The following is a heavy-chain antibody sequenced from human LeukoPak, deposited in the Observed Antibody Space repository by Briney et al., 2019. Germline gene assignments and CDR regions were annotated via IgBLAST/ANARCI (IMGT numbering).Heavy chain of an antibody. J-gene: IGHJ4*02. V-gene: IGHV3-23*01. CDR1: GFTFSSYA. CDR2: ITGSTGST. Sequence: GGSLRLSCAASGFTFSSYAMTWVRQPPGKGLEGVSSITGSTGSTYYADSVKGRFTISRDNSKNTLYLQMNSLRAEDTAVYYCAKRYSGCSGLYNFDYWGQGTLVTVSS. D-gene: IGHD1-26*01. CDR3: AKRYSGCSGLYNFDY.